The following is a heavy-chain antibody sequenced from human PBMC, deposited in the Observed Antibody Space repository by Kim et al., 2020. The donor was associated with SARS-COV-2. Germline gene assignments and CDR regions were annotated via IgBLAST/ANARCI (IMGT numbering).Heavy chain of an antibody. J-gene: IGHJ6*02. CDR3: ARDQRYWDDAKTYYYYYYGMDV. CDR2: TYYRSKWYN. V-gene: IGHV6-1*01. Sequence: SQTLSLTCAISGDSVSSNSAAWNWIRQSPSRGLEWLGRTYYRSKWYNDYAVSVKSRITINPDTSKNQFSLQLNSVTPEDTAVYYCARDQRYWDDAKTYYYYYYGMDVWGQGTTVTVSS. CDR1: GDSVSSNSAA. D-gene: IGHD3-9*01.